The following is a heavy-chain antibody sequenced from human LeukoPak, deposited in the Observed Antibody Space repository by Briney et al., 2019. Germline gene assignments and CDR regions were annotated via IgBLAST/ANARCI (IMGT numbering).Heavy chain of an antibody. CDR2: STHSGST. CDR3: ARGRTGAAALDF. D-gene: IGHD6-25*01. J-gene: IGHJ4*02. V-gene: IGHV4-34*01. Sequence: SETLSLTCAVYGGSFSGHYWTWVRQSPGKGLEWIGESTHSGSTNYNPSLKSRLTISVDTFKNQFSLKLTSVSAADTAVYHCARGRTGAAALDFWGPGTLVTVSS. CDR1: GGSFSGHY.